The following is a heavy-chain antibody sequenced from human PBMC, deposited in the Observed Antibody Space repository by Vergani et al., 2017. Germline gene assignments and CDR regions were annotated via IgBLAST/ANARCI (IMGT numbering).Heavy chain of an antibody. D-gene: IGHD1-26*01. CDR1: GYTFNVFY. Sequence: QVQLVQSGPEVKKPGASVRVSCKASGYTFNVFYIHWMRQAPGQGPEWMGWIVPNKGGTNYAQKFQGRVTMTRDTSISTAYMELSSLRSDDTAVYYCVRPGVYYRNMIAYGVDYWGRGSVVYVSS. CDR2: IVPNKGGT. V-gene: IGHV1-2*02. J-gene: IGHJ4*02. CDR3: VRPGVYYRNMIAYGVDY.